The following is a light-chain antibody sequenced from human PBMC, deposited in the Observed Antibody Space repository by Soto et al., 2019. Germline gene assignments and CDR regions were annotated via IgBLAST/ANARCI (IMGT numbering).Light chain of an antibody. J-gene: IGKJ4*01. CDR1: QGIGNA. V-gene: IGKV1-6*01. CDR3: QHYANWPLT. Sequence: ASHMTQSTSSLSASVGDRVTISCRASQGIGNALGWYQQKPGKPPKVLIYGASNLQSGVPARFSGSGSGTDFTLTINSLQSEDFAIYYCQHYANWPLTFGGGTKVDNK. CDR2: GAS.